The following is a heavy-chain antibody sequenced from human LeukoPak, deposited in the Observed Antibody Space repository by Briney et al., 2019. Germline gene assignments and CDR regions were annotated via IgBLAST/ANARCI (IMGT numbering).Heavy chain of an antibody. Sequence: PSETQSLTCTVSGGSISSSSYYWGWICQPPGKGLEWIGSIYYSGSTYYNASLKSRVTISVDTSKNQFSLKLSSVTAADTAVYYCASRMYSSSSRLNFDYWGQGTLVTVSS. J-gene: IGHJ4*02. CDR2: IYYSGST. CDR3: ASRMYSSSSRLNFDY. CDR1: GGSISSSSYY. V-gene: IGHV4-39*01. D-gene: IGHD6-6*01.